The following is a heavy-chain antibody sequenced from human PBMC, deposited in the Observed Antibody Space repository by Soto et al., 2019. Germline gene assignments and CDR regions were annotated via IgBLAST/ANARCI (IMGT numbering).Heavy chain of an antibody. D-gene: IGHD5-12*01. J-gene: IGHJ6*03. Sequence: QVQLVQSGAEVRKPGASVTVSCRSSGDSFNDYYIHWVRQAPGQGFEWMGWINPNGGVTKYAQKFKGWVSMTRDTPIRTVYMQLSRLRSDDTAVYYCARESGGATATLDYYYFYMDVWGTGTTVTVSS. CDR1: GDSFNDYY. CDR2: INPNGGVT. V-gene: IGHV1-2*04. CDR3: ARESGGATATLDYYYFYMDV.